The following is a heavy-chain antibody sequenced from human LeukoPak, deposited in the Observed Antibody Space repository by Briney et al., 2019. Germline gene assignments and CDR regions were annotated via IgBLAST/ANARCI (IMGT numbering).Heavy chain of an antibody. D-gene: IGHD5-24*01. V-gene: IGHV1-2*02. Sequence: ASVKVSCTASGYTCTGYYIHWVRQAPGQGLEWMGWSNPNNSGTNYAQKFQGSVTMTRDTSISTAYMELSRLRSDDTVVYYCARESEMATTSDAFDIWAQGTMVTVSS. J-gene: IGHJ3*02. CDR3: ARESEMATTSDAFDI. CDR1: GYTCTGYY. CDR2: SNPNNSGT.